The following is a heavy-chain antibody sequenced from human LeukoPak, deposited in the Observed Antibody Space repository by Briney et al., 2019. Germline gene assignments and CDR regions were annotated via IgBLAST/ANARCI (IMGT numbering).Heavy chain of an antibody. CDR1: GGSISGYY. V-gene: IGHV4-59*01. Sequence: SETLSLTCTVSGGSISGYYWSWIRQPPGKGLEWIGYIYYSGSTNYNPSLKSRVTISIDTSKNQFSLKLSSVTAADTAVYYCGAESERWLVRSWGQGTLVTVSS. CDR3: GAESERWLVRS. J-gene: IGHJ4*02. D-gene: IGHD6-19*01. CDR2: IYYSGST.